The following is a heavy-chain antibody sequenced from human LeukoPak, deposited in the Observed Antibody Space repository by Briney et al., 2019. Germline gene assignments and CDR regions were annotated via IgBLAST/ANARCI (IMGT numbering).Heavy chain of an antibody. CDR2: IYTSGST. CDR3: ARVSYSSSWYSLDWYFDL. Sequence: TSETLSLTCTVSGGSISSYYWSWIRQPAGKGLEWIGRIYTSGSTNYNPSLKSRVTMSVDTSKNQFSLKLSSVTAADTAVYYCARVSYSSSWYSLDWYFDLWGRGTLVTVSS. D-gene: IGHD6-13*01. CDR1: GGSISSYY. V-gene: IGHV4-4*07. J-gene: IGHJ2*01.